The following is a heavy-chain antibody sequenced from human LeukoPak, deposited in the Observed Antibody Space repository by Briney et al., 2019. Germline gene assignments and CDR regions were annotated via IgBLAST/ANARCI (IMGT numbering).Heavy chain of an antibody. Sequence: PGWSLRLSCAASGFTVSSNYMSWVRQAPGKGLEWVSIIYSGGSTYYADSVKGRFTISRDNSKNTLYLQMNSLRAEDTATYYCARVPYNYYYGMDVWGQGTTVTVFS. J-gene: IGHJ6*02. V-gene: IGHV3-53*01. CDR3: ARVPYNYYYGMDV. CDR2: IYSGGST. CDR1: GFTVSSNY.